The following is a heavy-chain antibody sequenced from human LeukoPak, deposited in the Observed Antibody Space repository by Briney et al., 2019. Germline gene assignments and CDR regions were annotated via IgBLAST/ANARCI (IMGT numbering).Heavy chain of an antibody. Sequence: PSETLSLTCTVSGGSISDSSYYWGWIRQPPGKGPEWLGTVHYSATTYYNSSLKSRVILSVDASKNQFSLMVSSVTAADTAVYYCARLSYGIYGNYFFDQWGQGTLVAVSS. J-gene: IGHJ4*02. D-gene: IGHD4-17*01. CDR1: GGSISDSSYY. CDR3: ARLSYGIYGNYFFDQ. CDR2: VHYSATT. V-gene: IGHV4-39*01.